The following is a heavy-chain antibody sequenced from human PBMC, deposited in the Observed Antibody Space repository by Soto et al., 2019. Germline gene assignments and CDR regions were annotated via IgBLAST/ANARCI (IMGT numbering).Heavy chain of an antibody. CDR2: IYYSGST. D-gene: IGHD2-2*01. V-gene: IGHV4-39*01. Sequence: PSETLSLTCTVSGGSISSSSYYWGWIRQPPGKGLEWIGSIYYSGSTYYNPSLKSRVTISVDTSKNQFSLKLSSVTAADTAVYYCARWSRIVVVPAAEAEDWFDPWGQGTLVTVSS. J-gene: IGHJ5*02. CDR3: ARWSRIVVVPAAEAEDWFDP. CDR1: GGSISSSSYY.